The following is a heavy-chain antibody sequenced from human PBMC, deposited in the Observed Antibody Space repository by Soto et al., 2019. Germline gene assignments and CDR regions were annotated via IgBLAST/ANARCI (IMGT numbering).Heavy chain of an antibody. J-gene: IGHJ3*02. CDR3: VRDYYDTSGYPNTFDM. CDR2: IGSRTSDI. D-gene: IGHD3-22*01. CDR1: GFTLSRHT. Sequence: PGGSLRLSCAASGFTLSRHTVNWVRQAPGKGLEWVSFIGSRTSDIYYADSVKGRFTISRDNAKNSLYLDLTRLRAEDTAVYLCVRDYYDTSGYPNTFDMWGQGTMVTVSS. V-gene: IGHV3-21*01.